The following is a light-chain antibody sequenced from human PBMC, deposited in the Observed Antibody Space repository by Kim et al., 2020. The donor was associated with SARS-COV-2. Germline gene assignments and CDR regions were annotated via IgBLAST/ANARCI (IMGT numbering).Light chain of an antibody. CDR2: RNN. Sequence: PGQRVTISCSGSSSNIGSNYVYWYQQLPGTAPKLLIYRNNQRPSGVPDRFSGSKSGTSASLAISGLRSEDEADYYCAAWDDSLSGRVFGGGTKLTVL. CDR1: SSNIGSNY. J-gene: IGLJ3*02. CDR3: AAWDDSLSGRV. V-gene: IGLV1-47*01.